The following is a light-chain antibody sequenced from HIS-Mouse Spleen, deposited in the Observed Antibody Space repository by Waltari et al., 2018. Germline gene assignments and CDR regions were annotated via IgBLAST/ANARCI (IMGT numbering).Light chain of an antibody. Sequence: QSVLTQPPSASGTPGQRVTISCSGSSSNLGSNTLNWYQQLPGTAPKLLIYSNNQRPSGVPDRFSGSKSGTSASLAISGLQSEDEADYYCAAWDDSLNGNYVFGTGTKVTVL. CDR2: SNN. CDR3: AAWDDSLNGNYV. V-gene: IGLV1-44*01. J-gene: IGLJ1*01. CDR1: SSNLGSNT.